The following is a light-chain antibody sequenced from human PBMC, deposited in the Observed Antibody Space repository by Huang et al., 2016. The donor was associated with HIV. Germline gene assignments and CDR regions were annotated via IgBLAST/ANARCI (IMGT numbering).Light chain of an antibody. CDR2: GAS. CDR3: QESDTWPRLT. V-gene: IGKV3-11*01. CDR1: QSVSHY. Sequence: IVLTQTPASLSLSAGERATLSCRASQSVSHYLAWYQHKPGQPPRLLIYGASRRATDIPARFKGSGAGTDFTLTISSLEAEDSALYYCQESDTWPRLTLGGGTKVEIK. J-gene: IGKJ4*01.